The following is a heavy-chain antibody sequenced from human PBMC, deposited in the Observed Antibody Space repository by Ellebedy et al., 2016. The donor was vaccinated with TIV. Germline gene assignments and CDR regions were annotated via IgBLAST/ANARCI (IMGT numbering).Heavy chain of an antibody. CDR2: ISYDGSNK. CDR3: AKAKDIVLIVGFDY. J-gene: IGHJ4*02. D-gene: IGHD2-8*01. Sequence: PGGSLRLSCAASGFTFSSYGMHWVRQAPGKGLEWVAVISYDGSNKYYADSVKGRFTISRDNSKNTLYLQMNSLRAEDTAVYYCAKAKDIVLIVGFDYWGQGTLVTVSS. CDR1: GFTFSSYG. V-gene: IGHV3-30*18.